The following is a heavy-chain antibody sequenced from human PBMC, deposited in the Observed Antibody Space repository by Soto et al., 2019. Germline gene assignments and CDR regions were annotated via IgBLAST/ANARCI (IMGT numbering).Heavy chain of an antibody. V-gene: IGHV4-30-4*01. Sequence: PSETLSLTCTVSGDTVNNGDYFWSWIRQSPGKGLEWLGYIYFTGSTYYSPSLKSRLHISMDKSKNHFSLEMTSVTVADTAVYFCARAAAVAVLADFKRELDTWGPGLLVTVSS. CDR2: IYFTGST. CDR1: GDTVNNGDYF. CDR3: ARAAAVAVLADFKRELDT. J-gene: IGHJ5*02. D-gene: IGHD6-19*01.